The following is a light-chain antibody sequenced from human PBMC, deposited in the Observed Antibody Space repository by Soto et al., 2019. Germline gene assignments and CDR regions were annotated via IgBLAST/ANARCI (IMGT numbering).Light chain of an antibody. CDR2: GGS. CDR1: QSVSSKH. V-gene: IGKV3-20*01. CDR3: QQYSSSRA. J-gene: IGKJ1*01. Sequence: DIVLTQSPGTLSLSPGERATLSCRASQSVSSKHLAWYQQKPGQAPRLLIYGGSSRATGIPVRFSGSGSETDFTLTITRLEPEDFAVYYCQQYSSSRAFGQGTKV.